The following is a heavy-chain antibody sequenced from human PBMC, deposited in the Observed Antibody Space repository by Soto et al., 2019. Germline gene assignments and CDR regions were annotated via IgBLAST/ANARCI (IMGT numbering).Heavy chain of an antibody. CDR2: IIPIFGTA. J-gene: IGHJ5*02. CDR1: GCTFSSYA. D-gene: IGHD4-17*01. CDR3: ARDRGGDYVRYWFDP. V-gene: IGHV1-69*13. Sequence: SVKVSCKASGCTFSSYAISWVRQAPGQGLEWMGGIIPIFGTANYAQKFQGRVTITADESTSTAYMELSSLRSEDTAVYYCARDRGGDYVRYWFDPWGQGTLVTVSS.